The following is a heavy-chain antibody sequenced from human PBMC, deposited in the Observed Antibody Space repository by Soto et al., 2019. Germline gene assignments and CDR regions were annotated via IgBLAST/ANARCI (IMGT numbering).Heavy chain of an antibody. CDR1: GFTVDSNY. V-gene: IGHV3-66*01. Sequence: EVQVVESGGGLVQPGGSLRLSCVATGFTVDSNYISWVRQAPGKGLEWVAVMYSGGTTHYADSVKDRFTVSRDTSRNTLYLQMNSLRLEDTAVYYCAREGRGNWFDLWGQGTLVTVSS. CDR2: MYSGGTT. D-gene: IGHD3-16*01. CDR3: AREGRGNWFDL. J-gene: IGHJ5*02.